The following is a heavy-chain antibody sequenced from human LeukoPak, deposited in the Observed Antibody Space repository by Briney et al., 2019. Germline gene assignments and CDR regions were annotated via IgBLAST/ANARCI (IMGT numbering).Heavy chain of an antibody. Sequence: GASVKVSCKASGGTFSSYGISWVRQAPGQGLEWMGGIIPIFGAANYAQKFQGRVTITTDESTTTAYMEVSSLRYEDTALYYCARGQQEGSWLAFDCWGQGTLVTVSS. CDR1: GGTFSSYG. J-gene: IGHJ4*02. V-gene: IGHV1-69*05. CDR2: IIPIFGAA. D-gene: IGHD6-19*01. CDR3: ARGQQEGSWLAFDC.